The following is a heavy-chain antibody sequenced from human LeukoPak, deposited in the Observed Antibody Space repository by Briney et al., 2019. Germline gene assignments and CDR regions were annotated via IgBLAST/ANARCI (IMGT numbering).Heavy chain of an antibody. CDR2: IHPSTGNP. V-gene: IGHV7-4-1*02. Sequence: ASVTVSCKASGYSFTNYAMNWVRQAPGQGLEWMGWIHPSTGNPTYAQGFTGRFVFSLDSSVSTAYLQINSLKAEDIAVYYCVRQYSGYESLYFDSWGQGTLVTVSS. D-gene: IGHD5-12*01. CDR3: VRQYSGYESLYFDS. J-gene: IGHJ4*02. CDR1: GYSFTNYA.